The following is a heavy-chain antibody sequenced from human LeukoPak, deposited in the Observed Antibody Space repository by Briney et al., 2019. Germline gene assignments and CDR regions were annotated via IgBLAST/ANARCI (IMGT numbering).Heavy chain of an antibody. V-gene: IGHV3-7*03. CDR3: ARDSYSGYDTTPDY. CDR1: GFTFSTYW. Sequence: GGSLRLSCAASGFTFSTYWMSWVRQAPGKGLEWVANIKQDGSEKYYVDSVKGRFTISRDNAKNSLYLQMNSLRAEDTAVYCCARDSYSGYDTTPDYWGQGTLVTVSS. J-gene: IGHJ4*02. CDR2: IKQDGSEK. D-gene: IGHD5-12*01.